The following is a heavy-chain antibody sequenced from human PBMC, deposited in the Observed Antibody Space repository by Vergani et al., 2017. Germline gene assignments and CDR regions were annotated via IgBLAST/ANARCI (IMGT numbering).Heavy chain of an antibody. CDR3: AKDRWYYGSGKQSYYYYGMDV. J-gene: IGHJ6*02. CDR2: ISWNSGSI. CDR1: GLTFDDYA. V-gene: IGHV3-9*01. Sequence: EVQLVESGGGLVQPGRSLRLSCAASGLTFDDYAMHWVRQAPGKGLEWVSGISWNSGSIGYADSVKGRFTISRDNAKNSLYLQMNSLRAEDTAVYYCAKDRWYYGSGKQSYYYYGMDVWGQGTTVTVSS. D-gene: IGHD3-10*01.